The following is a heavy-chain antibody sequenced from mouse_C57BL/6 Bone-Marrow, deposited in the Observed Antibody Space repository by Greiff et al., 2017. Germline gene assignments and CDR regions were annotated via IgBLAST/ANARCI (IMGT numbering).Heavy chain of an antibody. Sequence: EVQLVESGAELVKPGASVKLSCTASGFNITDYYMHWVQQRTEQGLAWIGRFDPEDGDTKYAPKFQGKATLTADPSSTPAYMQLSSLTSEDTGVYYSARDDGNYGYAMDYWGQGTSVTVSS. CDR2: FDPEDGDT. CDR1: GFNITDYY. D-gene: IGHD2-1*01. V-gene: IGHV14-2*01. J-gene: IGHJ4*01. CDR3: ARDDGNYGYAMDY.